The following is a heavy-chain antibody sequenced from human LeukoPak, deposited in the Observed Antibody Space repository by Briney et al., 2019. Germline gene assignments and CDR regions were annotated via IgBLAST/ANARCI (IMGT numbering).Heavy chain of an antibody. CDR3: ARDSGDSSWYPSNWFDP. CDR1: GDSISSYY. V-gene: IGHV4-4*07. J-gene: IGHJ5*02. Sequence: SETLSLTCTVSGDSISSYYWSWIRQPAGKGLEWIGRIYTSGSTNYNPSLKSRVTMSVDTSKNQFSLKLSSVTAADTAVYYCARDSGDSSWYPSNWFDPWGQGTLVTVSS. D-gene: IGHD6-13*01. CDR2: IYTSGST.